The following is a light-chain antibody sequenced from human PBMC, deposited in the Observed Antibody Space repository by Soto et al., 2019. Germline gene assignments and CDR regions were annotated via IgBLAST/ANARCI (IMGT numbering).Light chain of an antibody. CDR1: QSVSSS. J-gene: IGKJ5*01. CDR2: AAS. CDR3: QQANSFPIT. V-gene: IGKV1-12*01. Sequence: TQSPGTLSLSPGEIATLSCSASQSVSSSYLAWYQQKPGKAPKLLIYAASSLQSGVPSRFSGSGSGTDFTLTISSLQPEDFATCYCQQANSFPITFGQGTRLEI.